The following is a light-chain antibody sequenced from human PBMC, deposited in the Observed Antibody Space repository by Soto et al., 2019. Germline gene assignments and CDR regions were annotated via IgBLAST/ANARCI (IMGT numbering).Light chain of an antibody. J-gene: IGLJ2*01. CDR3: TSYAGNNNVV. CDR1: SSDVGGYDF. CDR2: EVN. Sequence: QSVLTQPPSASGSPGQSVTISCTGTSSDVGGYDFVSWYQQYPGKAPKLMIYEVNKRPSGVPDRFSGSKSGNTASLTVSGLQADDEADYFCTSYAGNNNVVFGGGTKLTVL. V-gene: IGLV2-8*01.